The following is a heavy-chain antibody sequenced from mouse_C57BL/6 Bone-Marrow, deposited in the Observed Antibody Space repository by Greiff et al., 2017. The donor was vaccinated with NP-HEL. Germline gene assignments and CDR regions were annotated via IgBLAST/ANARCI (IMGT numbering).Heavy chain of an antibody. CDR2: ISSGGSYT. CDR3: ARHRYYGSSLAWFAY. CDR1: GFTFSSYG. Sequence: DVMLVESGGDLVKPGGSLKLSCAASGFTFSSYGMSWVRQTPDKRLEWVATISSGGSYTYYPDSVKGRFTISRDNAKNTLYLQMSSLKSEDTAMYYCARHRYYGSSLAWFAYWGQGTLVTVSA. D-gene: IGHD1-1*01. V-gene: IGHV5-6*02. J-gene: IGHJ3*01.